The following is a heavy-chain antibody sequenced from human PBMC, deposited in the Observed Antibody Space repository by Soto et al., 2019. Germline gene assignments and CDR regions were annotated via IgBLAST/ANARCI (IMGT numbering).Heavy chain of an antibody. D-gene: IGHD1-26*01. CDR3: ARDKIPGLLDYYYGMDV. J-gene: IGHJ6*02. CDR2: IYYSGST. Sequence: PSETLSLTCTVSGGSISSGGYYWSWSRQHPGKGLEWIGYIYYSGSTYYNPSLKSRVTISVDTSKNQFSLKLSSVTAADTAVYYCARDKIPGLLDYYYGMDVWGQGTTVTVSS. V-gene: IGHV4-31*03. CDR1: GGSISSGGYY.